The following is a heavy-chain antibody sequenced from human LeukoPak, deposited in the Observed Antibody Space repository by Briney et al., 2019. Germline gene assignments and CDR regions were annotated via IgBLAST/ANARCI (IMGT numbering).Heavy chain of an antibody. D-gene: IGHD3-3*01. J-gene: IGHJ6*04. CDR3: AKGWIFGVLVDV. CDR2: ISGSGDNT. Sequence: GGSLRLSCAASGFTFNHYAMSWVRQPPGKGLEWVSAISGSGDNTYYADSVKGRFTISRDTSKNTLYLQMNSLKADDTAVYYCAKGWIFGVLVDVWGKGTTVTVSS. V-gene: IGHV3-23*01. CDR1: GFTFNHYA.